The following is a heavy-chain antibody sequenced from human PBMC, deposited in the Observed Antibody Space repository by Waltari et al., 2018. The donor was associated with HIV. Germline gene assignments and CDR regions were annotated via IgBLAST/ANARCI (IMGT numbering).Heavy chain of an antibody. CDR2: ISWNRGSI. CDR3: AKDMVPYYYYGMDV. V-gene: IGHV3-9*01. Sequence: EVQLVESGGGLVQPGRSLRLSCAASGFTFDDYAMHWVRQAPGKGLELVSGISWNRGSIGYADSVKGRFTISRDNAKNSLYLQMNSLRAEDTALYYCAKDMVPYYYYGMDVWGQGTTVTVSS. D-gene: IGHD3-10*01. CDR1: GFTFDDYA. J-gene: IGHJ6*02.